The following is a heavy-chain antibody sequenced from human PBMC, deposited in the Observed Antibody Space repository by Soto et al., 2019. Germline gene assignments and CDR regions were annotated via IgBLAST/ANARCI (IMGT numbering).Heavy chain of an antibody. V-gene: IGHV3-48*01. J-gene: IGHJ5*02. CDR1: GFTFSSYS. D-gene: IGHD3-3*01. CDR2: ISSSSSTI. Sequence: GGSLRLSCAASGFTFSSYSMNWVRQAPGKGLEWVSYISSSSSTIYYADSVKGRFTISRDNAKNSLYLQMNSLRAEETAVYYCARDTIFGVAKRPSLFDPWGQGTLVTVSS. CDR3: ARDTIFGVAKRPSLFDP.